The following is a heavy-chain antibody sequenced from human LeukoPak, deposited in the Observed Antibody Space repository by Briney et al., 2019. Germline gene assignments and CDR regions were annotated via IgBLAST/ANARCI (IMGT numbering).Heavy chain of an antibody. CDR2: ISRSGSTI. D-gene: IGHD6-13*01. J-gene: IGHJ4*02. V-gene: IGHV3-48*02. CDR1: GSTFSSYS. CDR3: VRRVPNNSSWYELFDY. Sequence: GGSLRLSCAASGSTFSSYSMNWVRQAPGKGLEWLSYISRSGSTIYYADSEKGRFTISRDNAKNSLYLQMNSLRDEDTAVYYCVRRVPNNSSWYELFDYWGQGTLVAVSS.